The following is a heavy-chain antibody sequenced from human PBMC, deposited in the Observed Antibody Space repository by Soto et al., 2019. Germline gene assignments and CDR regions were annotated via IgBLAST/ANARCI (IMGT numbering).Heavy chain of an antibody. CDR1: GFTFSSYA. CDR3: AKGDYGGSGYFQH. CDR2: ISGSGGST. Sequence: EVQLLESGGGLVQPGGSLRLSCAASGFTFSSYAMSWVRQAPGKGLEWVSAISGSGGSTYYADSVKGRFAISRDNSKNTLYLQMNSLRAEDTAVYYCAKGDYGGSGYFQHWGQGTLVTVSS. V-gene: IGHV3-23*01. J-gene: IGHJ1*01. D-gene: IGHD3-10*01.